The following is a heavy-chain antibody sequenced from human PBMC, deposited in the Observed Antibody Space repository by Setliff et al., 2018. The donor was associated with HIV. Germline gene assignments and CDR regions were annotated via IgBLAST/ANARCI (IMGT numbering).Heavy chain of an antibody. J-gene: IGHJ4*02. V-gene: IGHV2-70*12. CDR1: GFSLSYSRMG. D-gene: IGHD2-15*01. CDR3: AHSPEFYSSIV. Sequence: ESGPTLVNPTQTLTLTCTFSGFSLSYSRMGVSWIRQPPGKAPEWLAHIFTNDEKSYTTSLKTRLSISRDTSKNQVVLTMTNMDPVDTATYYCAHSPEFYSSIVWGQGTLVTVSS. CDR2: IFTNDEK.